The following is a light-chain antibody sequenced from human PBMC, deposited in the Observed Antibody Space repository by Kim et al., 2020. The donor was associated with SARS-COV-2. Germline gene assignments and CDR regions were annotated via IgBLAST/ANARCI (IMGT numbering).Light chain of an antibody. J-gene: IGKJ3*01. CDR1: QSLVFSELYVF. Sequence: PASLSCGSSQSLVFSELYVFFNWFHRRPGQSPRRLIYKVSHRDSVAPDRFSGSGSRSHFSLQISGVGAQYVGVYFCMQGTHWPFTFGPGTKVDIK. CDR2: KVS. V-gene: IGKV2-30*01. CDR3: MQGTHWPFT.